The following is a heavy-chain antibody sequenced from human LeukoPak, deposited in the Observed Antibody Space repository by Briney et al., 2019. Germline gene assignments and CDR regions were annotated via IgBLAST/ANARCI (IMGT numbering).Heavy chain of an antibody. CDR1: GGSISSSSYY. CDR2: IYYSGSN. D-gene: IGHD5-24*01. J-gene: IGHJ3*02. CDR3: ARDGEMATIKGVDAFDI. Sequence: SETLSLTCTVSGGSISSSSYYWGWIRQPPGKGLEWIGSIYYSGSNYYNPSLKSRVTISVDTSKNQFSLKLSSVTAADTAVYYCARDGEMATIKGVDAFDIWGQGTMVTVSS. V-gene: IGHV4-39*07.